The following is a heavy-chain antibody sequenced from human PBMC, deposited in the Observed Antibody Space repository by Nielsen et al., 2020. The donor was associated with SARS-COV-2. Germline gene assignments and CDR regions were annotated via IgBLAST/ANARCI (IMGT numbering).Heavy chain of an antibody. V-gene: IGHV4-4*02. CDR2: IYHSGNT. Sequence: SETLSLTCAVSGDSISSSNWWSWVRQPPGKGLEWFGDIYHSGNTNYNPSLKSRVTISVDKSKNQFSLRLISVTAADTAVYYCARLLTNTGNYFRFDPWGQGTLVTGSS. CDR3: ARLLTNTGNYFRFDP. CDR1: GDSISSSNW. D-gene: IGHD1-26*01. J-gene: IGHJ5*02.